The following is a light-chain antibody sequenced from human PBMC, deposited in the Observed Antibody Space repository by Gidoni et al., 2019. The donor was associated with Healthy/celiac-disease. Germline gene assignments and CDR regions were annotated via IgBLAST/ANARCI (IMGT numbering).Light chain of an antibody. CDR1: ALPKLY. CDR3: QSADSSGVV. V-gene: IGLV3-25*03. CDR2: KDS. J-gene: IGLJ2*01. Sequence: SYELTQPLSVSVSPGQTARITCPGDALPKLYAHWYQQKPGQAPVLVIYKDSERPSGIPERFSGSSSGTTVTLTISGVQAGDEADYYCQSADSSGVVFGGGTKLTVL.